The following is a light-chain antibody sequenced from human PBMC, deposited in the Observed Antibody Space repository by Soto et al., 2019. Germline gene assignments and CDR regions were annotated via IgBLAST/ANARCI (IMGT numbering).Light chain of an antibody. CDR1: RGVSSF. CDR3: PQVNGYPFT. Sequence: DIQLTQSPSFLSASVGDRVTVTCRGSRGVSSFLAWYQQKPGKAPKLLIYAASTLQRGVPSRFSGSGSGTEFTLTISILQPEDFATYYCPQVNGYPFTFGPGTKVDIK. V-gene: IGKV1-9*01. J-gene: IGKJ3*01. CDR2: AAS.